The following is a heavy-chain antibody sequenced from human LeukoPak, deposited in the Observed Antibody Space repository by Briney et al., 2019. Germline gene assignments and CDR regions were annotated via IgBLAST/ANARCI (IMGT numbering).Heavy chain of an antibody. CDR1: GGSISSGGYY. V-gene: IGHV4-61*08. Sequence: SETLSLTCTVSGGSISSGGYYWSWIRQHPGKGLEWIGYIYYSGSTNYNPSLKSRVTILVDTSKNQFSLKLSSVTAADTAVYYCARLGYSYGYASFDYWGQGTLVTVSS. D-gene: IGHD5-18*01. J-gene: IGHJ4*02. CDR2: IYYSGST. CDR3: ARLGYSYGYASFDY.